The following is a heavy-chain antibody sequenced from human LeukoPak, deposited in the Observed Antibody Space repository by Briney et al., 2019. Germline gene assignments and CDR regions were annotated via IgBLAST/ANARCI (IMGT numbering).Heavy chain of an antibody. V-gene: IGHV4-30-2*01. CDR1: GGSISSGGYS. CDR3: ARGRYYGSGSYYKNPRGYYFDC. D-gene: IGHD3-10*01. CDR2: IYHSGST. J-gene: IGHJ4*02. Sequence: ASETLSLTCAVSGGSISSGGYSWSWIRQPPGKGLEWIGYIYHSGSTYYNPSLKSRVAISVDRSKNQFSLKLSSVTAADTAVYYCARGRYYGSGSYYKNPRGYYFDCWGQGTLVTVSS.